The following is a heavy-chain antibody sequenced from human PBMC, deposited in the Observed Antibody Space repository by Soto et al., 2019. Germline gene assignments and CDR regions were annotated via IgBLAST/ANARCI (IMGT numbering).Heavy chain of an antibody. CDR1: GYSFTSYW. J-gene: IGHJ4*02. Sequence: EVQLVQSGAEVKKPGESLRISCKGSGYSFTSYWISWVRQMPGKGLEWMGRIDPSDSYTNYSPSFQGHVTVSADKSVSTAYLQWSSLKASDTAMYYCVSHSSGFLDYWGQGTLVTVSS. D-gene: IGHD6-19*01. CDR2: IDPSDSYT. V-gene: IGHV5-10-1*01. CDR3: VSHSSGFLDY.